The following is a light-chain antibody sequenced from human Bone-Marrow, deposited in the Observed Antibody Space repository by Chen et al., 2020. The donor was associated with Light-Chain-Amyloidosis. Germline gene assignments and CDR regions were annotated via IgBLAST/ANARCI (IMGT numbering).Light chain of an antibody. V-gene: IGKV3-11*01. CDR1: QSVNNY. Sequence: EIVLTQSPGTLSLSPGERATLSCRASQSVNNYLAWYQQKPGQAPKLLNYDAYNRAAGIPDRFSGSGSGTDFTLTISSLEPEDFAVYYCQQRASWPGTFGPGTKVDIK. CDR2: DAY. J-gene: IGKJ3*01. CDR3: QQRASWPGT.